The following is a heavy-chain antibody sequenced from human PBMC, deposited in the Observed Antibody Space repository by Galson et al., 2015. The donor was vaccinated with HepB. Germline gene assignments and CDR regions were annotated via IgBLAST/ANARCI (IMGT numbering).Heavy chain of an antibody. CDR3: ARGQVWFGGAFDI. Sequence: LRLSCAASGFPVSSNYMSWVRQAPGTGLEWVPVIYSGGSTYYADSVKGRFTISRDNSKTTLYLQMNSLRAEDTAVYYWARGQVWFGGAFDIWGQGTMVTVSS. J-gene: IGHJ3*02. V-gene: IGHV3-66*02. CDR2: IYSGGST. D-gene: IGHD3-10*01. CDR1: GFPVSSNY.